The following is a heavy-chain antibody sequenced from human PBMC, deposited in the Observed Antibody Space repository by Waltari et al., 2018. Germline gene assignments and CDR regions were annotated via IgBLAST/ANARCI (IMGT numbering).Heavy chain of an antibody. D-gene: IGHD7-27*01. CDR3: TMAPDVPVRPTWG. V-gene: IGHV3-21*06. J-gene: IGHJ4*02. CDR2: MSSIGSYI. Sequence: EVQLVESGGGLVKPGGSLRLTCAASGFTFSLFSMNWVRQAPGRGLEWVSTMSSIGSYIYYADSVKVRFTISRDNAKNSVYLQMNSLRVDDTAVYYCTMAPDVPVRPTWGWGQGSLVTVSS. CDR1: GFTFSLFS.